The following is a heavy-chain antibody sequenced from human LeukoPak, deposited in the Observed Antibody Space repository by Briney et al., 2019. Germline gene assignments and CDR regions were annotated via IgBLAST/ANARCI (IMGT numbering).Heavy chain of an antibody. CDR1: GFTFSSYW. D-gene: IGHD3-10*01. CDR3: ASAYYYRLPD. J-gene: IGHJ4*02. CDR2: INSDGTT. Sequence: GGSLRLSCAASGFTFSSYWMHWVRQAPGKGLVWVSRINSDGTTTYADSVKGRFTISRDNAKNTLYLQMNRLSAEDTALYYCASAYYYRLPDWGQGTLVTVSS. V-gene: IGHV3-74*01.